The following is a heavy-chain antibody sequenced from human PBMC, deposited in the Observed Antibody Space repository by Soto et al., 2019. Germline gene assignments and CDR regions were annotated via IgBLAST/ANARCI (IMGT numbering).Heavy chain of an antibody. D-gene: IGHD3-3*01. J-gene: IGHJ3*02. Sequence: GGSLRLSCAASGFTFSNAWMSWVRQAPGKGLEWVGRIKSKTDGWTTDYATPVKGRFTNSTDDSKNTLYLQMNSLKTEDTAVYYCTTDIYGGDAFDIWGQGTMVTVSS. CDR3: TTDIYGGDAFDI. V-gene: IGHV3-15*01. CDR1: GFTFSNAW. CDR2: IKSKTDGWTT.